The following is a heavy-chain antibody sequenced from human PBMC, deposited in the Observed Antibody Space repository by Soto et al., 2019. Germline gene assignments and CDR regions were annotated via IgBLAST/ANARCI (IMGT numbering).Heavy chain of an antibody. CDR2: IIPIFGTA. CDR1: GGTFSSYA. D-gene: IGHD1-26*01. Sequence: SVKVSCKASGGTFSSYAISWVRQAPGQGLEWMGGIIPIFGTANYAQKFQGRVTITADESTSTAYMELSSLRSEDTAVYYCARVGSYYHNYYYGMDVWGQGTTVTVSS. V-gene: IGHV1-69*01. CDR3: ARVGSYYHNYYYGMDV. J-gene: IGHJ6*02.